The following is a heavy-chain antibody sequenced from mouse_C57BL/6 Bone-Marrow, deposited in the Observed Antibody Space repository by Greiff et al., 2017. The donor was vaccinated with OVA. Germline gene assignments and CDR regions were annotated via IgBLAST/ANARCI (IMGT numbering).Heavy chain of an antibody. CDR3: ARSRYYGSRHFDY. CDR2: IYPRSGNT. D-gene: IGHD1-1*01. V-gene: IGHV1-81*01. CDR1: GYTFTSYG. Sequence: QVQLKQSGAELARPGASVKLSCKASGYTFTSYGISWVKQRTGQGLEWIGEIYPRSGNTYYNEKFKGKATLTADKSSSTAYMELRSLTSEDSAVYFCARSRYYGSRHFDYWGQSTTLTVSS. J-gene: IGHJ2*01.